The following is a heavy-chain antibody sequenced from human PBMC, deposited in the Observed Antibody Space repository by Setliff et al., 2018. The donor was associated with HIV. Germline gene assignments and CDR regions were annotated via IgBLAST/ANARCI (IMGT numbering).Heavy chain of an antibody. Sequence: ASVKVSCKSSGYTFTNSFMHWVRQAPGQGLEWMGIINPSGGSTSYAQKFQGRVTMTRDTSTSTVYMELSSLRSEDTAVYYCARVNFLDDIVVVPAAIDGNYYYYYGMDVWGQGTTVTVSS. CDR1: GYTFTNSF. J-gene: IGHJ6*02. D-gene: IGHD2-2*02. CDR2: INPSGGST. CDR3: ARVNFLDDIVVVPAAIDGNYYYYYGMDV. V-gene: IGHV1-46*01.